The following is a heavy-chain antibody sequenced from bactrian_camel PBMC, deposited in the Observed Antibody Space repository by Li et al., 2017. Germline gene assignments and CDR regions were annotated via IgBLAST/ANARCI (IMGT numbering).Heavy chain of an antibody. CDR2: FSPGPGTS. Sequence: HVQLVESGGGSVQTGGSLRLSCAASGNTGGNQLIAWFRQASGKEREGVAFFSPGPGTSVFADSVKGRFTLSQDKDDNTVYLQMNSLKPEDTAMYYCAANSRRYVCLQKDFDYWGQGTQVTVS. V-gene: IGHV3S61*01. D-gene: IGHD1*01. J-gene: IGHJ6*01. CDR3: AANSRRYVCLQKDFDY. CDR1: GNTGGNQL.